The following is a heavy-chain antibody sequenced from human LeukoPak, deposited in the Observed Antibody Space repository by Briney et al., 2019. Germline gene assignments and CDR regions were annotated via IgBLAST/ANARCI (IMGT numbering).Heavy chain of an antibody. V-gene: IGHV4-59*01. D-gene: IGHD2/OR15-2a*01. CDR2: IYDSGTT. CDR3: ARDFSAAFDI. J-gene: IGHJ3*02. CDR1: GGSFGNYY. Sequence: ASETLSLTCTVSGGSFGNYYWSWIRQPPGKGLEWIGYIYDSGTTNYNPSLKSRVTISVDTSKNQFSLKLSSVTAADTAVYYCARDFSAAFDIWGQGTMVTVSS.